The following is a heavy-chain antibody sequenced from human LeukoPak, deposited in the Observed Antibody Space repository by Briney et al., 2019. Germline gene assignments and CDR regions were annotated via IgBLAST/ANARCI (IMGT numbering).Heavy chain of an antibody. J-gene: IGHJ5*02. V-gene: IGHV4-4*07. CDR1: GGSISSYY. CDR2: IYISGST. CDR3: ARESRYFDWLSQSMNWFDP. Sequence: SETLSLTCTVSGGSISSYYWSWLRQPAGKGLEWIGRIYISGSTNYNPSLKSRVTMSVDTSKNQFSLKLSSVTAADTAVYYCARESRYFDWLSQSMNWFDPWGQGTLVTVSS. D-gene: IGHD3-9*01.